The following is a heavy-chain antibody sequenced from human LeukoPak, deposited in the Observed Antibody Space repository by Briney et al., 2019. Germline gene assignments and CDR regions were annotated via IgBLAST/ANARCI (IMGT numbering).Heavy chain of an antibody. D-gene: IGHD4-17*01. CDR2: IKQDGSEK. CDR3: VGGIMTAVTTRYFDL. V-gene: IGHV3-7*01. J-gene: IGHJ2*01. CDR1: GFTFSSCW. Sequence: VQPGGSLRLSWAASGFTFSSCWMSWVRQAPGKGLEWVANIKQDGSEKYYVDSVKGRFTISRDNAKNSLYLQMNSLRVEDTAVYYCVGGIMTAVTTRYFDLWGRGTVVTVSS.